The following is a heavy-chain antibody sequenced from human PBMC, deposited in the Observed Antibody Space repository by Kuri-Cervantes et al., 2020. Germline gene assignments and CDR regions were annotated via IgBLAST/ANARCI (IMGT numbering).Heavy chain of an antibody. Sequence: GSLRLSCAVYGGSFGNYYWTWIRQPPGKGLEWIGEINQSGNTNYNPPLKSRVTISVDKSKNQFSLKLSSVTAADTAVYYCARYGGNRVGYDSSGYHAYYFDYWGQGTLVTVSS. CDR1: GGSFGNYY. J-gene: IGHJ4*02. CDR3: ARYGGNRVGYDSSGYHAYYFDY. CDR2: INQSGNT. V-gene: IGHV4-34*01. D-gene: IGHD3-22*01.